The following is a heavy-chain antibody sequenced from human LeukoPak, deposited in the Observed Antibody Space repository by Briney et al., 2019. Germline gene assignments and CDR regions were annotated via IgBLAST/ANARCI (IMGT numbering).Heavy chain of an antibody. CDR1: GFTFSSYG. CDR3: ANEISGYSGYDLGDYYYYMDV. V-gene: IGHV3-30*18. Sequence: PGGSLRLSCAASGFTFSSYGMHWVRQAPGKGLEWVAVISYDGSNKYYVDSVKGRFTISRDNSKNTLYLQMNSLRAEDTAVYYCANEISGYSGYDLGDYYYYMDVWGKGTTVTISS. J-gene: IGHJ6*03. D-gene: IGHD5-12*01. CDR2: ISYDGSNK.